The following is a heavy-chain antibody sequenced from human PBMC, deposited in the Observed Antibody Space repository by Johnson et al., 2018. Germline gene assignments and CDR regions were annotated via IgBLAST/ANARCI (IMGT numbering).Heavy chain of an antibody. V-gene: IGHV3-30-3*01. D-gene: IGHD2-15*01. CDR1: GFIFSYYA. CDR2: ISYDGSNK. Sequence: QVQLVESGGGVVQPGRSLRLSCAASGFIFSYYAVHWVRQSPGKGLEWVAVISYDGSNKYYADSVKGRLTLSRDNSKNTLYLQLNSLRAEDTAVYYCARDENVGYCSGGSCYSLYAFDIWGQGTMVTVSS. CDR3: ARDENVGYCSGGSCYSLYAFDI. J-gene: IGHJ3*02.